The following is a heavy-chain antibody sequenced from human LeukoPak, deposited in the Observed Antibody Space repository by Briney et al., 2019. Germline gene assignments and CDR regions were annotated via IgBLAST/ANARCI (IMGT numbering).Heavy chain of an antibody. CDR1: GGSISSDY. CDR3: AGHHPRNTVDF. D-gene: IGHD2/OR15-2a*01. Sequence: PSETLSLTCTVSGGSISSDYWSWIRQPPGKGLEWIAYISDIGSINYNPSLKSRVTISLDTSKNQFSLKLSSVTAADTAVYYCAGHHPRNTVDFWGQGTLVTVSS. CDR2: ISDIGSI. V-gene: IGHV4-59*08. J-gene: IGHJ4*02.